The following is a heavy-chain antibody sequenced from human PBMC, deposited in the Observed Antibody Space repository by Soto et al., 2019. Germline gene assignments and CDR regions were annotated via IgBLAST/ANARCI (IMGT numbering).Heavy chain of an antibody. CDR2: ISSSGSII. V-gene: IGHV3-11*01. CDR3: ARDLGHYESVGYFDY. Sequence: GGSLRLSCAASGFTFSDNYMSWIRQAPGKGLEWDSYISSSGSIIYYADSVKGRFTISRDNAKNSRYLQMNSLRAADTAVYYCARDLGHYESVGYFDYWGQGALVTVYS. D-gene: IGHD3-22*01. J-gene: IGHJ4*02. CDR1: GFTFSDNY.